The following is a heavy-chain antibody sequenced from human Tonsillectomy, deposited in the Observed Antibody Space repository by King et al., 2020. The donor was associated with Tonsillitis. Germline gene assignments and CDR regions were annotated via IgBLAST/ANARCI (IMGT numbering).Heavy chain of an antibody. D-gene: IGHD1-1*01. CDR2: IKPVGNEK. J-gene: IGHJ4*02. CDR1: GFAFNSYN. CDR3: VGNWN. V-gene: IGHV3-7*01. Sequence: VQLVESGGDLVQPGGSLRLSCTTSGFAFNSYNLHCVRQAPGKGLEWVATIKPVGNEKNYVGSVRGRFTISRDNAKNSVYLQMNSLRDEDTAVYYCVGNWNWGQGTLVTVSS.